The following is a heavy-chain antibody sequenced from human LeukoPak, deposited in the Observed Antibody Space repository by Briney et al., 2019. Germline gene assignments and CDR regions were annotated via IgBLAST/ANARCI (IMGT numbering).Heavy chain of an antibody. CDR2: IIPIFGTA. D-gene: IGHD3-22*01. Sequence: GASVTVSCTASGGTFSSYAISWVRQAPGQGLEWMGGIIPIFGTANYAQKFQGRVTITADESTSTAYMELSSLRSEDTAVYYCARNPPLDYYDSSGYLGYFDYWGQGTLVTVSS. CDR3: ARNPPLDYYDSSGYLGYFDY. V-gene: IGHV1-69*13. J-gene: IGHJ4*02. CDR1: GGTFSSYA.